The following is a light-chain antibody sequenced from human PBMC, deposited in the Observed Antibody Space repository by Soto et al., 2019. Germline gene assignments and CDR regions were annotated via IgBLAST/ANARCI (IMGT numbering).Light chain of an antibody. CDR3: AAWDDSLDGWV. CDR2: SND. Sequence: QSVLTQPPSASGTPGQRVTISCSGSSFNIGSNSVNWYQQVPGTAPKLLIYSNDQRPSGVPDRFSGTSASLAISGLQSEDEADYYCAAWDDSLDGWVFGGGTKLTVL. V-gene: IGLV1-44*01. CDR1: SFNIGSNS. J-gene: IGLJ3*02.